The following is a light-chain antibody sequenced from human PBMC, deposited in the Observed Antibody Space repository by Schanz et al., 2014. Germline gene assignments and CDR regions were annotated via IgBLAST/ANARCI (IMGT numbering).Light chain of an antibody. V-gene: IGKV3-20*01. CDR1: QSVRSL. Sequence: EIVLTQSPATLSLSPGERATLSCRASQSVRSLLAWYQQKPGQAPRLLIYDASTRATGIPDRFSGSGSGTDFTLTISGLEPEDYAVYYCQQYATSPGTFGQGTKLEVK. J-gene: IGKJ1*01. CDR2: DAS. CDR3: QQYATSPGT.